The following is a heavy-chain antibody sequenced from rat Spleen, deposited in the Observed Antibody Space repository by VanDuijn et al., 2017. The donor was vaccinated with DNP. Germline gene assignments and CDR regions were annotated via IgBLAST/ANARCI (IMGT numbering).Heavy chain of an antibody. Sequence: EVQLVESGGGLVQPGRSLKLSCAASGFTFSNYGMAWVRQAPTKGLEWVASITNSGGSTYYRDSVKGRFTISRDNAKSTLYLQMDSLRSEDTATYYCTRHPFDYWGQGVMVTVSS. CDR3: TRHPFDY. CDR2: ITNSGGST. V-gene: IGHV5S13*01. CDR1: GFTFSNYG. J-gene: IGHJ2*01.